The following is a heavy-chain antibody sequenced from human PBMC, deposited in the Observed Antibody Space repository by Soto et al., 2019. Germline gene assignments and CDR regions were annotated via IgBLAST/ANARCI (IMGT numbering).Heavy chain of an antibody. Sequence: SETLSLTCTVSGGSISSSTYYWGWMRQPPGKGLEWIASFFIGGNTYYNPSLKSRVTISVDTSKNQFSLKLTSVNTADTAIYYCTRGGDPYKTGHWGQGTLVTVSS. CDR1: GGSISSSTYY. D-gene: IGHD2-21*01. CDR3: TRGGDPYKTGH. J-gene: IGHJ4*02. V-gene: IGHV4-39*07. CDR2: FFIGGNT.